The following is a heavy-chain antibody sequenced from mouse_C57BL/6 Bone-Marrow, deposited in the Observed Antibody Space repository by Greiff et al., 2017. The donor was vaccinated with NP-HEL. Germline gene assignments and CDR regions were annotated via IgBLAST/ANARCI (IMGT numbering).Heavy chain of an antibody. Sequence: EVQLQQSGAELVRPGASVKLSCTASGFNIKDDYMHWVKQRPEQGLEWIGWIDPENGDTEYASKFQGKATITADTSSNTAYLQLSSLTSEDTAVYYCTTYYDYSFAYWGQGTLATVSA. CDR1: GFNIKDDY. J-gene: IGHJ3*01. D-gene: IGHD2-4*01. CDR3: TTYYDYSFAY. CDR2: IDPENGDT. V-gene: IGHV14-4*01.